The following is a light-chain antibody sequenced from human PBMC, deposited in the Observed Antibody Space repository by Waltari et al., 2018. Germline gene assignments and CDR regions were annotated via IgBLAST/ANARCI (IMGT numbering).Light chain of an antibody. CDR2: YAS. J-gene: IGKJ4*01. V-gene: IGKV6-21*01. Sequence: EIGLNQSPDFQSVTPKENVTIICRASQSIGSSVHWYQQNPDQSPKLLIKYASQSFSGVPSRFSGSGSGTDFTLTINGLEAEDAATYYCHQSTSLPFTFGGGTKVEI. CDR3: HQSTSLPFT. CDR1: QSIGSS.